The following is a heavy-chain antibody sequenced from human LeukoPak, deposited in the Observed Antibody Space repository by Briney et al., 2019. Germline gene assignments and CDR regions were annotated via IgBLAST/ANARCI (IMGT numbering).Heavy chain of an antibody. J-gene: IGHJ4*02. CDR3: VRERDRGIEVADDFDY. Sequence: GGSLRLSCAASGFTFSVYSRAWVRQAPGKGLEWVSVINDRGGYRQDADSVKGRFTISRDNSQNTLFLQMNSLRAEDTAVYYCVRERDRGIEVADDFDYWGQGTLVTVSS. CDR2: INDRGGYR. V-gene: IGHV3-23*01. D-gene: IGHD6-19*01. CDR1: GFTFSVYS.